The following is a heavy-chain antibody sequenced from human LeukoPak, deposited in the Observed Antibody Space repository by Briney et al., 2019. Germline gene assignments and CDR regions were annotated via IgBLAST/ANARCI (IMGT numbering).Heavy chain of an antibody. Sequence: GGSLRLSCAVSGFTFSSYWMTWVRQAPGKGLEWVAKIKEDGSEKYYVDSVKGRFTISRDNAKNSLYLQMSNLRAEDTAVYFCARGGGLDVWGQGATVTVSS. CDR2: IKEDGSEK. V-gene: IGHV3-7*03. D-gene: IGHD3-16*01. CDR1: GFTFSSYW. CDR3: ARGGGLDV. J-gene: IGHJ6*02.